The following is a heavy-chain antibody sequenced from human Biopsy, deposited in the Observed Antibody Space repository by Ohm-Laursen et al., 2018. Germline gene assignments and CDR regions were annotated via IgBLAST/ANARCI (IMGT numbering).Heavy chain of an antibody. V-gene: IGHV4-39*01. CDR1: GGSISNNNYY. CDR2: IFYRGST. CDR3: ARDYDTSGYYYVS. Sequence: SETLSLTWAVSGGSISNNNYYWGWIRQPPGKGLEWIGSIFYRGSTHYKPSLKIRVNISVDTSKNQFSLKLNSVTAADTAVYYCARDYDTSGYYYVSWGQGTLVTVPS. D-gene: IGHD3-22*01. J-gene: IGHJ5*02.